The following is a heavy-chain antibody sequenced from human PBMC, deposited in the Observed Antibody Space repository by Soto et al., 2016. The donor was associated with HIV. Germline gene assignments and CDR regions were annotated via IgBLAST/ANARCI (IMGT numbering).Heavy chain of an antibody. D-gene: IGHD2-15*01. CDR3: ARVLPSGYCSGGSCYAGDWYFDL. J-gene: IGHJ2*01. CDR2: ISTDSGNT. Sequence: QVQLVQSGAEVQKPGASVKVSCKASGYTFTNYGISWVRQAPGQGLEWMGWISTDSGNTDYAQNLQGRITMTTDTSTSTAYMELRSLRSDDTAVYYCARVLPSGYCSGGSCYAGDWYFDLWGRGTLVTVSS. CDR1: GYTFTNYG. V-gene: IGHV1-18*01.